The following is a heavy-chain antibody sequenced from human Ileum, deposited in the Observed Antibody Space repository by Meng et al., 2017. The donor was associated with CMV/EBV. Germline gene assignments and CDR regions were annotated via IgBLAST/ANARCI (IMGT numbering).Heavy chain of an antibody. CDR1: GFTFSSYA. V-gene: IGHV3-23*01. CDR3: AKTAGWEKVIQAHYYLAY. J-gene: IGHJ4*02. D-gene: IGHD1-26*01. CDR2: ISRSGGGT. Sequence: GESLKIPCAASGFTFSSYAMSWVRQAPGKGLEWVSGISRSGGGTYYTDSVKGRFTISRDNSKNTLFLQMNSLRAEDTDIYYRAKTAGWEKVIQAHYYLAYWGQGALVTVSS.